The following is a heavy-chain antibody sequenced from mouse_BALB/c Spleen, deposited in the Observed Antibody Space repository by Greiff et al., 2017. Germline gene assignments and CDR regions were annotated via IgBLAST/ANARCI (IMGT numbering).Heavy chain of an antibody. Sequence: QVQLKQSGAELMKPGASVKISCKATGYTFSSYWIEWVKQRPGHGLEWIGEILPGSGSTNYNEKFKGKATFTADTSSNTAYMQLSSLTSEDSAVYYCARGGGQLGAGAMDYWGQGTSVTVSS. J-gene: IGHJ4*01. V-gene: IGHV1-9*01. CDR3: ARGGGQLGAGAMDY. CDR1: GYTFSSYW. D-gene: IGHD3-1*01. CDR2: ILPGSGST.